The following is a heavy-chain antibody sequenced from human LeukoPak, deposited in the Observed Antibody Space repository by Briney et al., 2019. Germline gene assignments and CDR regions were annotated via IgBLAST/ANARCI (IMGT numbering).Heavy chain of an antibody. CDR1: GGSISSYY. D-gene: IGHD6-19*01. CDR3: ARLNSSGWSERNWFDP. Sequence: SETLSLTCTVSGGSISSYYWSWIRQPPGKGLEWIGYIYYSGSTNYNPSLKSRVTISVDTSKNQFSLRLSSVTAADTAVYYCARLNSSGWSERNWFDPWGQGTLVTVSS. CDR2: IYYSGST. V-gene: IGHV4-59*08. J-gene: IGHJ5*02.